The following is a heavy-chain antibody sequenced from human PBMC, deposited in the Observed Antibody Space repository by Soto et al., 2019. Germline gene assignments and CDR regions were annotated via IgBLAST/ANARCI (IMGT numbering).Heavy chain of an antibody. J-gene: IGHJ4*02. V-gene: IGHV3-23*01. CDR1: GFTFSSCA. CDR2: ISGSGEST. CDR3: AKDRWNYDYFDF. D-gene: IGHD1-7*01. Sequence: GGSLRLSCAASGFTFSSCAMNWVRQAPGKGLEWVSTISGSGESTYYADSVKGRFTISRDNSKSTLYLQMNSLRAEDTAVYYCAKDRWNYDYFDFWGQGTLVTVSS.